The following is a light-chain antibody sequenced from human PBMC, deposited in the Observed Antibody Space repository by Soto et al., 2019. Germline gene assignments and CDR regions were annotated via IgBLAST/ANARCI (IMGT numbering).Light chain of an antibody. Sequence: QSALTQPASVSGSPRQSISISCTGTSSDVGGYKYVSWYQQHPGKAPKLIIYEVSNRPSGVSNRFSGSKSANTASLTISGLQAEDEADYYCSSYSSSNTAVFGTGTKVTVL. J-gene: IGLJ1*01. CDR3: SSYSSSNTAV. CDR2: EVS. CDR1: SSDVGGYKY. V-gene: IGLV2-14*01.